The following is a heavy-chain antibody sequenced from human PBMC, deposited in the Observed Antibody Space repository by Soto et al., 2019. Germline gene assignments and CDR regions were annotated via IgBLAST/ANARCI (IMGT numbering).Heavy chain of an antibody. CDR3: AKWAPVFFQAEVCNRRWHPVSAFLLHRSSDL. CDR2: ISGSGDTT. Sequence: GKVLEWVSGISGSGDTTYYADSVKGRFSISRDSSKNTLSLQMNSLGAEDTAVYYCAKWAPVFFQAEVCNRRWHPVSAFLLHRSSDL. V-gene: IGHV3-23*01. J-gene: IGHJ2*01. D-gene: IGHD2-15*01.